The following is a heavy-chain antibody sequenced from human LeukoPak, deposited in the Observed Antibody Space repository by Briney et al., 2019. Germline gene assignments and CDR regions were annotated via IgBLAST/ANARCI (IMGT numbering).Heavy chain of an antibody. D-gene: IGHD2-15*01. CDR3: AKDAECSGGSCYFDY. CDR2: ISSSSSDI. Sequence: GGSLRLSCAASGFTFSSYSMNWVRQAPGKGLEWVSSISSSSSDISYADSVKGRFTISRDNSKNTLYLQMNSLRAEDTAVYYCAKDAECSGGSCYFDYWGQGTLVTVS. V-gene: IGHV3-21*01. J-gene: IGHJ4*02. CDR1: GFTFSSYS.